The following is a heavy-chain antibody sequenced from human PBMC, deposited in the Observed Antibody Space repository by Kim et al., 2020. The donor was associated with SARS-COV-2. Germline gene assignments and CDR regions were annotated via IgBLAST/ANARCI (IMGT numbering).Heavy chain of an antibody. D-gene: IGHD2-15*01. CDR3: ARWGLYCSGGSCRDY. Sequence: PSPKSRVTISVDTSKNPSSLKLSSVTAADTAVYYCARWGLYCSGGSCRDYWGQGTLVTVSS. J-gene: IGHJ4*02. V-gene: IGHV4-59*01.